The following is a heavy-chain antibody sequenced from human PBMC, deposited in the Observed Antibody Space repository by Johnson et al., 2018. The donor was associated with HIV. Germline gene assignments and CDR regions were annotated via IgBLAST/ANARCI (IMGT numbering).Heavy chain of an antibody. CDR2: IYSGGST. J-gene: IGHJ3*02. V-gene: IGHV3-66*01. CDR3: ARDEPTDDAFDI. CDR1: GFTVSSNY. Sequence: VQLVESGGGLVQPGGSLRLSCAASGFTVSSNYMSWVRQAPGKGLEWVSVIYSGGSTYYADSVKGRFTISRDNSKNTLYLQMNSLRAEDMAVYYCARDEPTDDAFDIWGQGTMVTVSS.